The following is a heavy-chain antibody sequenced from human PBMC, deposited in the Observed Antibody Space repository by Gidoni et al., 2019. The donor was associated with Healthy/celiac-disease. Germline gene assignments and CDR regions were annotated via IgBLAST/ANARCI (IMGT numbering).Heavy chain of an antibody. V-gene: IGHV4-30-2*01. CDR1: GGSISSGGYS. CDR2: IYHSGST. CDR3: ARGNGDYYYYGMDV. D-gene: IGHD4-17*01. J-gene: IGHJ6*02. Sequence: QLQLQESGSGLVKPSQTLSLTCAVSGGSISSGGYSWSWIRQPPGKGLEWIGYIYHSGSTYYNPSLKSRVTISVDRSKNQFSLKLSSVTAADTAVYYCARGNGDYYYYGMDVWGQGTTVTVSS.